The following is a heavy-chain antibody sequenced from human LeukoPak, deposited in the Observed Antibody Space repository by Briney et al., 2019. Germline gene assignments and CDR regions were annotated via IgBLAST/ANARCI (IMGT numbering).Heavy chain of an antibody. CDR1: GGSISSYY. J-gene: IGHJ4*02. D-gene: IGHD4-17*01. CDR3: ARGNGDYVELFDY. CDR2: IYYSGST. Sequence: PSETLSLTCTVSGGSISSYYWSWIRQPPGKGLEWIGYIYYSGSTNYNPSLKSRVTISVDTSKNQFSLKLSSVTAADTAVYYCARGNGDYVELFDYWGQGTLVTVSS. V-gene: IGHV4-59*01.